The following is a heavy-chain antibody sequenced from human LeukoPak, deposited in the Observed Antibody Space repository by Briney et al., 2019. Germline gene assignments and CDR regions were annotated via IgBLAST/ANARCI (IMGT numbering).Heavy chain of an antibody. CDR3: AKGPLPRITGTAPFDY. CDR1: GFTLSNYG. V-gene: IGHV3-23*01. Sequence: GGSLRLSCAASGFTLSNYGMSWVRQAPGKGLEWVSAISGSGGTTYYADSVKGRFTISRDNSKNTLYLQMNSLRAEDTAVYYCAKGPLPRITGTAPFDYWGQGTLVTVSS. D-gene: IGHD1-7*01. CDR2: ISGSGGTT. J-gene: IGHJ4*02.